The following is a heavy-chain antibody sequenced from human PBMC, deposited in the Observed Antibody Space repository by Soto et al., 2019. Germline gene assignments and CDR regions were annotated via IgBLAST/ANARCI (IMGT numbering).Heavy chain of an antibody. CDR2: IVVGSGNT. Sequence: SVKVSCKASGFTFTSSAVQWVRQARGQRLEWIGWIVVGSGNTNYAQKFQERVTITRDMSTSTAYMEPSSLRSEDTAVYYCAADGYSYGYSLGYYYGMDVWGQGTTVTVSS. D-gene: IGHD5-18*01. J-gene: IGHJ6*02. CDR3: AADGYSYGYSLGYYYGMDV. V-gene: IGHV1-58*01. CDR1: GFTFTSSA.